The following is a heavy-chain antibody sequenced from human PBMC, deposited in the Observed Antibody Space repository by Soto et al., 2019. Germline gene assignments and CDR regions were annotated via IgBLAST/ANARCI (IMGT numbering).Heavy chain of an antibody. CDR3: ARVRTVVTPNYYYGMDV. V-gene: IGHV5-51*01. CDR1: GYSFTSYW. D-gene: IGHD2-21*02. J-gene: IGHJ6*02. Sequence: GESLKISCKGSGYSFTSYWIGWVRQMPGKGLEWMGIIYPGDSDTRYSPSFQGQVTISADKSISTAYLQWSSLKASDTAMYYCARVRTVVTPNYYYGMDVWGQGTTVTVSS. CDR2: IYPGDSDT.